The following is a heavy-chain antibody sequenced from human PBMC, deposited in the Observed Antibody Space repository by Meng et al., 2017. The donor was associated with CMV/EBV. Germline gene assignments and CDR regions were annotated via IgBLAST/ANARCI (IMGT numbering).Heavy chain of an antibody. CDR1: GFTFSDHY. J-gene: IGHJ6*02. Sequence: GESLKISCAASGFTFSDHYMDWVRQAPGKGLEWVGRTRNKANSYTTEYAASVKGRFTISRDDSKNSLYLQMNSLKTEDTAVYYRARFHYYYGMDVWGQGTTVTVSS. CDR2: TRNKANSYTT. V-gene: IGHV3-72*01. CDR3: ARFHYYYGMDV.